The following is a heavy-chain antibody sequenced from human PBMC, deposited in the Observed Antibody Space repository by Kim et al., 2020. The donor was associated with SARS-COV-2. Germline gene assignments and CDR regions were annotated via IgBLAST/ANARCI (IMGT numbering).Heavy chain of an antibody. D-gene: IGHD3-22*01. V-gene: IGHV4-59*01. CDR1: GGSISSYY. J-gene: IGHJ4*02. Sequence: SETLSLTCTVSGGSISSYYWSWIRQPPGKGLEWIGYIYYSGSTNYNPSLKSRVTISVDTSKNQFSLKLSSVTAADTDVYYCARAPGAVYYDSSGYDFDYWGQGTLVTVSS. CDR3: ARAPGAVYYDSSGYDFDY. CDR2: IYYSGST.